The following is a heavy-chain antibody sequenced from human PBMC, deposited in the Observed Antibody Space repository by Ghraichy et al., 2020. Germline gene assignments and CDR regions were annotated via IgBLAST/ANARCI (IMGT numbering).Heavy chain of an antibody. D-gene: IGHD3-3*01. V-gene: IGHV4-4*02. Sequence: ENDHSGSTNYNPSLKSGVTISVDKSKNQFSLKLSSVTAADTAVYYCAGIDEPPSKRRYFESGSLPSDYWGQGTLLTVSS. CDR3: AGIDEPPSKRRYFESGSLPSDY. J-gene: IGHJ4*02. CDR2: NDHSGST.